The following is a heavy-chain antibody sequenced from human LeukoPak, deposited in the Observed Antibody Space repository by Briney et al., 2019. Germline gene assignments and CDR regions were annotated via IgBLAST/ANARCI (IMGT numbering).Heavy chain of an antibody. CDR3: WRDGAGGGLIDY. V-gene: IGHV1-69*13. Sequence: ASLWVSSKPSGGTFCIYAISCGSQAPRQGLGWMGGIIPNFGTANTAQNFQGRVTITADESTSTAYMGIGSLRSQDTGLYYWWRDGAGGGLIDYWGQGTLVTVSS. J-gene: IGHJ4*02. CDR1: GGTFCIYA. D-gene: IGHD3-10*01. CDR2: IIPNFGTA.